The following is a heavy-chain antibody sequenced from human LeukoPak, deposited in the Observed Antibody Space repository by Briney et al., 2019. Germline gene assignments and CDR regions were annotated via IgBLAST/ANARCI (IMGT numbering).Heavy chain of an antibody. D-gene: IGHD3-10*01. Sequence: GASVKVSCKASGYTLTGYYMHWVRQAPGQGLEWMGWINPNSGGTNYAQKFQGRVTMTRDTSISTAYMELSRLRSDDTAVYYCARETMVQGVISSGAFDIWGQGTMVTVSS. CDR3: ARETMVQGVISSGAFDI. J-gene: IGHJ3*02. CDR1: GYTLTGYY. V-gene: IGHV1-2*02. CDR2: INPNSGGT.